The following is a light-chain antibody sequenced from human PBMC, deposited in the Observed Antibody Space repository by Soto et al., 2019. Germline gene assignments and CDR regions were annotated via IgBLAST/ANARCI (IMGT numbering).Light chain of an antibody. CDR1: SSDVGGYNY. V-gene: IGLV2-8*01. Sequence: QSALTQPPSASGSPGQSVTISCTGTSSDVGGYNYVSWYQQHTGKAPKLMIYDVSKRRSGVPDRVSGSKSGNTASLTVSGLQAEDEADYYCRSYVGSNNVVFGGGTKDTVL. J-gene: IGLJ2*01. CDR2: DVS. CDR3: RSYVGSNNVV.